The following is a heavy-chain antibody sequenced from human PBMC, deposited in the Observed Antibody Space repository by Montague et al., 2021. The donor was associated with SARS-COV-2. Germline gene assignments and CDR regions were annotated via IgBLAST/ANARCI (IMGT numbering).Heavy chain of an antibody. CDR1: GGSISDNNW. D-gene: IGHD1-26*01. J-gene: IGHJ5*02. CDR2: ISLGGHT. V-gene: IGHV4-4*02. Sequence: SETLSLTCGVSGGSISDNNWWSWVRQPPETGLEWIGEISLGGHTDYNPSLKSRVTISLDKSKNQFSLKLTSVTAADTAVYYCARDIWEPEVRSRGWFDPWGQGILVTVSS. CDR3: ARDIWEPEVRSRGWFDP.